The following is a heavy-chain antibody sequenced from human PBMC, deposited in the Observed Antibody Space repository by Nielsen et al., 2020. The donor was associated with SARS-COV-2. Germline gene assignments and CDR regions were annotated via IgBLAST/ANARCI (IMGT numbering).Heavy chain of an antibody. D-gene: IGHD1-1*01. CDR3: GQGSTVGTLFDY. CDR2: SRNKANRYST. V-gene: IGHV3-72*01. J-gene: IGHJ4*02. Sequence: GESLKISCEASGFTFSDHYMDWVRQAPGKGLEWVGRSRNKANRYSTEYAASVKGRFAISRDDSKNSLFLQMNNLKTEDTAVYYCGQGSTVGTLFDYWGLGTLVTVSS. CDR1: GFTFSDHY.